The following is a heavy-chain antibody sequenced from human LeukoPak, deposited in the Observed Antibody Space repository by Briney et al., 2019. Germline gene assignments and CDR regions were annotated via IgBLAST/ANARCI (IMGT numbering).Heavy chain of an antibody. Sequence: ASVKVSCKASGYTFTSYAMHWVRQAPGQRLEWMGWINAGNGNTKYSQKFQGRVTITRDTSASTAYMELSSLRSEDTAVYYCAREVRRGSSFDYWGQGTLVTVSS. V-gene: IGHV1-3*01. D-gene: IGHD1-26*01. J-gene: IGHJ4*02. CDR3: AREVRRGSSFDY. CDR2: INAGNGNT. CDR1: GYTFTSYA.